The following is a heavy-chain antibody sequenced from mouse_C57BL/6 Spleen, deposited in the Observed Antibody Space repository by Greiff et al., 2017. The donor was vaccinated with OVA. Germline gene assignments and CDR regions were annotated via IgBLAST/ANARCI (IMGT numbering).Heavy chain of an antibody. D-gene: IGHD2-3*01. CDR3: AREEGLLDARYY. V-gene: IGHV1-4*01. CDR1: GYTFTSYT. J-gene: IGHJ4*01. CDR2: INPSSGYT. Sequence: QVQLQQSGAELARPGASVKMSCKASGYTFTSYTMHWVKQRPGQGLEWIGYINPSSGYTKYNQKFKDKATLTADKSSSTAYMQLSSLTSEDSAVYYCAREEGLLDARYYWGQGTSVTVSS.